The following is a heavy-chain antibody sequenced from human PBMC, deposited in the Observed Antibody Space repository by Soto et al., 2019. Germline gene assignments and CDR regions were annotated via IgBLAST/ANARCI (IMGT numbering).Heavy chain of an antibody. CDR1: GGSFSGYY. J-gene: IGHJ3*02. V-gene: IGHV4-34*01. Sequence: QVQLQQWGAGLLKPSETLSLTCAVYGGSFSGYYWSWIRQPPGKGLEWIVEIYHSGSTNYNPSLKSXXPISVDTSKNHFSLRLSSVTAADTAVYYCARGPKSAWAFDIWGQGTMVTVSS. CDR3: ARGPKSAWAFDI. CDR2: IYHSGST.